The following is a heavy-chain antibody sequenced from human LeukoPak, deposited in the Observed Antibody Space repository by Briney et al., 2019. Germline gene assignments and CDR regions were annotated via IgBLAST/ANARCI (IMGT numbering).Heavy chain of an antibody. CDR1: GFTFSGYS. CDR2: ISKSGSTI. D-gene: IGHD3-22*01. V-gene: IGHV3-48*01. CDR3: ARDGITMIVVAMGAFDI. J-gene: IGHJ3*02. Sequence: GGSLRLSCAASGFTFSGYSMNWVRQAPGKGLEWVSYISKSGSTIYYADSVKGRFTISRDNAKNSLYLQMNSLRAEDTAVYYCARDGITMIVVAMGAFDIWGQGTMVTVSS.